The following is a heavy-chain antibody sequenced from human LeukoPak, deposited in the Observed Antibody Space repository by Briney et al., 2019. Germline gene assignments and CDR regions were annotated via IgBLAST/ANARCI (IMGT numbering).Heavy chain of an antibody. J-gene: IGHJ4*02. V-gene: IGHV4-34*01. Sequence: SETLSLTCAVSGESFRGYYWSSIRQPPRKGLECIGEINHSGSTNYNPSLKSRVTISVNTSKNQFSLKLSSVTAADTAVYYCARVSGQSLVRTYYYFDYWGQGTLVTVSS. D-gene: IGHD6-19*01. CDR3: ARVSGQSLVRTYYYFDY. CDR1: GESFRGYY. CDR2: INHSGST.